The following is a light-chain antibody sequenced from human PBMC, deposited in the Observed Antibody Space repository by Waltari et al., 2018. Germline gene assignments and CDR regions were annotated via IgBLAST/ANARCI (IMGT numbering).Light chain of an antibody. J-gene: IGLJ3*02. CDR3: ATWDDRLNGQGV. CDR1: SSNIGSYP. V-gene: IGLV1-44*01. CDR2: SNG. Sequence: QSVLTPPPAASGTPGQRVTIPCSGSSSNIGSYPVNWYQQFPGTAPNLLIYSNGQRPSGCPDRVSGSKSGTSAFLAISGLQSEDEADYYCATWDDRLNGQGVFGGGTRLTVL.